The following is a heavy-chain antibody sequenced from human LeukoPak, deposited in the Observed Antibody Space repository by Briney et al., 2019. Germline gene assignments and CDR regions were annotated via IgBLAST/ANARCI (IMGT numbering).Heavy chain of an antibody. J-gene: IGHJ4*02. V-gene: IGHV4-30-2*01. CDR1: GGSISSGGYY. D-gene: IGHD6-6*01. CDR2: INHSGST. CDR3: SIAARGVDY. Sequence: SQTLSLTCTVSGGSISSGGYYWSWIRQPPGKGLEWIGEINHSGSTDYNPSLKSRVTISVDTSKNQFSLKLSSVTAADTAVYYCSIAARGVDYWGQGTLVTVSS.